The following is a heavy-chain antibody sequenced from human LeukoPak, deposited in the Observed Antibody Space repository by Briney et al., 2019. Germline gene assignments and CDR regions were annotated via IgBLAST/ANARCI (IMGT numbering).Heavy chain of an antibody. CDR1: GFTVSSNY. V-gene: IGHV3-66*01. CDR3: VAAAGIGYYYGMDV. J-gene: IGHJ6*02. CDR2: IYGGGSP. D-gene: IGHD6-13*01. Sequence: TGGSLRLSCAASGFTVSSNYMTWVRQAPGKGLEWVSLIYGGGSPHYADSVKGRFTISRDNSKNTLYLQMNSLRAEDTAVYYCVAAAGIGYYYGMDVWGQGTTVTVSS.